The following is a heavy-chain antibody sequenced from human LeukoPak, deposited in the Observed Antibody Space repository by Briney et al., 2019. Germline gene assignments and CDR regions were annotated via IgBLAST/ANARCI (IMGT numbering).Heavy chain of an antibody. CDR1: GYTLTELS. V-gene: IGHV1-24*01. Sequence: ASVKVSCKVSGYTLTELSMHWVRQAPGKGLEWMGGFDPEDGETIYAQKFQGRVTMTEDTSTDTAYMELSSLRSEDTAVYYCAKGSPLDSSGYYPWALDIWGQGTMVTVSS. CDR2: FDPEDGET. D-gene: IGHD3-22*01. CDR3: AKGSPLDSSGYYPWALDI. J-gene: IGHJ3*02.